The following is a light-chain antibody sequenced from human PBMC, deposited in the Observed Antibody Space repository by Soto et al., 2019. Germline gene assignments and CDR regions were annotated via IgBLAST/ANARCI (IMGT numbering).Light chain of an antibody. Sequence: QSALTQPASVSDSPGQSITISCTGPSSDVGGSNFVSWYQQHPGKPPKLIIYDVANRPSGVSNRFSGSKSGSTASLIISRLQTEDEADYYCVSYTSSTTYFFGTGTKLTVL. CDR1: SSDVGGSNF. J-gene: IGLJ1*01. CDR2: DVA. CDR3: VSYTSSTTYF. V-gene: IGLV2-14*03.